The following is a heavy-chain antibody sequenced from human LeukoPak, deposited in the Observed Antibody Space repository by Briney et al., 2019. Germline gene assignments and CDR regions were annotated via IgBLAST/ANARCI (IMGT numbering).Heavy chain of an antibody. V-gene: IGHV1-2*02. D-gene: IGHD2-2*03. CDR2: INPNSGGT. CDR1: GYTFTGYY. Sequence: ASVKVSCKASGYTFTGYYMHWVRQAPGQGLERMGWINPNSGGTNYAQKFQGRVTMTRDTSISTAYMELSRLRSDDTAVYYCASSGYCSSTSCYGLPASNWGQGTLVTVSS. J-gene: IGHJ4*02. CDR3: ASSGYCSSTSCYGLPASN.